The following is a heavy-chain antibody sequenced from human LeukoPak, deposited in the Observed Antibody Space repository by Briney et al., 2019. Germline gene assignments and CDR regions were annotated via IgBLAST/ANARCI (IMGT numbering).Heavy chain of an antibody. Sequence: SETLSLTCTVSGGSISSSSYYWGWIRQPPGKGLEWIGEINYTGSTSYNPSLKSRVTISVDTSKNQFSLKLNSVTAADTAVYYCARDSSLVVIAVSQGDFDYWGQGTLVTVSS. V-gene: IGHV4-39*07. J-gene: IGHJ4*02. CDR2: INYTGST. CDR3: ARDSSLVVIAVSQGDFDY. D-gene: IGHD2-21*01. CDR1: GGSISSSSYY.